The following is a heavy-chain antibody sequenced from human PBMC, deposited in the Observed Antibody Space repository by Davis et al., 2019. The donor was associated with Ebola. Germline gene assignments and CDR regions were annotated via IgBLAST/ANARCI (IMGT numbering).Heavy chain of an antibody. CDR3: TRDRGNYDILTGYFYYYGMDV. J-gene: IGHJ6*02. V-gene: IGHV3-49*04. CDR2: IRSKAYGGTT. D-gene: IGHD3-9*01. Sequence: GESLKISCTASGFTFGDYAMSWVRQAPGKGLEWVGFIRSKAYGGTTEYAASVKGRFTISRDDSKSIAYLQMNSLKTEDTAVYYCTRDRGNYDILTGYFYYYGMDVWGQGTTVTVSS. CDR1: GFTFGDYA.